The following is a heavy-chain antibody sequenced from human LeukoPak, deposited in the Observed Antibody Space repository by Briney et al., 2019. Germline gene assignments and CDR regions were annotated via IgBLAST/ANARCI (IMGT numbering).Heavy chain of an antibody. CDR3: ARETLERSYASCFYY. V-gene: IGHV3-30-3*01. CDR1: GFTFNNYT. J-gene: IGHJ4*02. CDR2: ISYHGTNV. Sequence: GGSLRLSCAASGFTFNNYTLHWVRQAPGKGLEWVALISYHGTNVYYADSVQGRFTISRDTSKSTLYLQMNSLRAEGTAVYHCARETLERSYASCFYYWGQGTLVTVSS. D-gene: IGHD2-2*01.